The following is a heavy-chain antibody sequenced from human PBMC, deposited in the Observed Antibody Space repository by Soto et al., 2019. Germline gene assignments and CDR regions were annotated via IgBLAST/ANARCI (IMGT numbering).Heavy chain of an antibody. CDR2: INAGNGNT. CDR1: GYTFTNYA. J-gene: IGHJ2*01. Sequence: ASVKVSCKASGYTFTNYAMLWVRQAPGQRLEWMGWINAGNGNTKYSQKFQGRVTITRDTSASTAYMELSSLRSEDTAVYYCARGGSLYWYFDLWGRGTLVTVS. D-gene: IGHD1-26*01. V-gene: IGHV1-3*01. CDR3: ARGGSLYWYFDL.